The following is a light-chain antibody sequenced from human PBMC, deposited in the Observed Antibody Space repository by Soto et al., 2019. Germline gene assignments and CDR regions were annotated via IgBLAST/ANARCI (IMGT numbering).Light chain of an antibody. V-gene: IGKV1-27*01. CDR2: AAS. J-gene: IGKJ3*01. Sequence: DIQMTQSPSSLSASVGDRVTITCRASQGISNYLAWYQHKPGKVPKLLIYAASTLQSGVPSRLSGSGSRTDFTLTISSLQPEDVANYCCQKYDSAPFTFGPGTKGDIK. CDR3: QKYDSAPFT. CDR1: QGISNY.